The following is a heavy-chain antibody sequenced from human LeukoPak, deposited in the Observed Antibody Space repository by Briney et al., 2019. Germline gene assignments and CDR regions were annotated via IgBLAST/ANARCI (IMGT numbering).Heavy chain of an antibody. J-gene: IGHJ4*02. V-gene: IGHV5-51*01. Sequence: GESLKISCKGSGYSFTSYWIGWVRQMPGKGLEWMGIIYPGDSDTRYSPSFQGQVTISADKSISTAYLQWSSLKASDTAMYYCARRSDSSPSGPFADYWGQGTLVTVSS. CDR3: ARRSDSSPSGPFADY. CDR1: GYSFTSYW. CDR2: IYPGDSDT. D-gene: IGHD6-6*01.